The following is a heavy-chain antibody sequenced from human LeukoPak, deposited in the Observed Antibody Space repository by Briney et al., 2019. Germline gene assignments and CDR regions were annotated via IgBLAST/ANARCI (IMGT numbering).Heavy chain of an antibody. D-gene: IGHD3-16*01. J-gene: IGHJ4*02. CDR1: GGSISSYY. CDR3: ARWGSITTARFDY. Sequence: SETLSLTRTVSGGSISSYYWSWIRQPPGKGLEWIGYIYYSGSTNYNPSLKSRVTISVDTSKNQFSLKLSSVTAADTAVYYCARWGSITTARFDYWGQGTLVTVSS. CDR2: IYYSGST. V-gene: IGHV4-59*01.